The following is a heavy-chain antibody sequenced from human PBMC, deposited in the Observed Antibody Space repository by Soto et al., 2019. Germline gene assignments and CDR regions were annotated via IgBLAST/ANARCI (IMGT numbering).Heavy chain of an antibody. D-gene: IGHD3-9*01. V-gene: IGHV4-34*01. CDR1: GGSFSGYY. CDR2: INDRGSI. J-gene: IGHJ2*01. Sequence: QVQLQQWGAGPVRPLETLSLTCGVSGGSFSGYYWAWIRQSPGKGLEWIGEINDRGSINYNPSLKSRVSISVDTSKKHYSLKLRSVTAADTAVYYCARESHDILTGPPWVWYFDLWGRGTQVTVSS. CDR3: ARESHDILTGPPWVWYFDL.